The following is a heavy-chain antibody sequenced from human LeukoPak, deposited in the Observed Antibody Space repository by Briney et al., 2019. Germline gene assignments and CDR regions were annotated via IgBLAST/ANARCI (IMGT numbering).Heavy chain of an antibody. CDR2: IWYDGSNK. J-gene: IGHJ4*02. V-gene: IGHV3-33*01. CDR3: ASGTVDLAVFDY. Sequence: PGRSLRLSCAASGFTFSSYGMHWVRQAPGKGLEWVAVIWYDGSNKYYADSVKGRLTISRDNSKNTLYLQMNSLRAEDTAVYYCASGTVDLAVFDYWGQGTLVTVSS. D-gene: IGHD2-8*02. CDR1: GFTFSSYG.